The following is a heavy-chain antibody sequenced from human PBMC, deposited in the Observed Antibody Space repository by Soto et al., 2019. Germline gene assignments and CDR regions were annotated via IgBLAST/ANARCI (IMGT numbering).Heavy chain of an antibody. J-gene: IGHJ4*02. CDR1: GFTFDDYA. V-gene: IGHV3-9*01. CDR2: ISWNSGSI. CDR3: AKDTGFSIAAPVY. D-gene: IGHD6-6*01. Sequence: ESGGGLVQPGRSLRLSCAASGFTFDDYAMHWVRQAPGKGLEWVSGISWNSGSIGYADSVKGRFTISRDNAKNSLYLQMNSLRAEDTALYYCAKDTGFSIAAPVYWGQGTLVTVSS.